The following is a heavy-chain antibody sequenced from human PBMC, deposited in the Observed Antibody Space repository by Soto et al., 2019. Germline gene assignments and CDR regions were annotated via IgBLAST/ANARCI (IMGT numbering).Heavy chain of an antibody. CDR1: GYTFTNYW. V-gene: IGHV5-51*01. J-gene: IGHJ6*02. CDR2: IYPGDSDT. CDR3: AASIFYSGMDV. Sequence: PVESLKISCKGSGYTFTNYWIGWVRQMPVKGPEWIGIIYPGDSDTKYNPSFQGQVTISADKSITTTYLQWSSLKASDTAIYYCAASIFYSGMDVWGQGTTVTVSS.